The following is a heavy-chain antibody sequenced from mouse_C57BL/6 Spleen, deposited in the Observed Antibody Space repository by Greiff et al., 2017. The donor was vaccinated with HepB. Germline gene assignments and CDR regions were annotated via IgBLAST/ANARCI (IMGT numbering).Heavy chain of an antibody. CDR1: GFSFNTYA. CDR3: VRGYLTMDY. CDR2: IRSKSNNYAT. Sequence: EVMLVESGGGLVQPKGSLKLSCAASGFSFNTYAMNWVRQAPGKGLEWVARIRSKSNNYATYYADSVKDRFTISRDDSESMLYLQMNNLKTEDTAMYCCVRGYLTMDYWGQGTSVTVSS. V-gene: IGHV10-1*01. J-gene: IGHJ4*01. D-gene: IGHD2-2*01.